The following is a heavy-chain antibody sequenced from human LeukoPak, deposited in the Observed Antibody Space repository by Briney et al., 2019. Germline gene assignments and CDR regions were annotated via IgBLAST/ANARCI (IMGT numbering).Heavy chain of an antibody. Sequence: SETLSLTCTVSGGSISSNSYYWAWIRQPPGKGLEWIGSISYGGSTYYNPSLKSRVTISVDASKNQFSLKLRSVTAADTAAYYCARRVTTDFYYMDVWGKGTTVTVSS. CDR3: ARRVTTDFYYMDV. J-gene: IGHJ6*03. CDR1: GGSISSNSYY. V-gene: IGHV4-39*01. CDR2: ISYGGST. D-gene: IGHD2-21*02.